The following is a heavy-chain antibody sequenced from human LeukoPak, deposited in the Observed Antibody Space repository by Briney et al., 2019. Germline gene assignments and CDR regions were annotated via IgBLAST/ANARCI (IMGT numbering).Heavy chain of an antibody. J-gene: IGHJ5*02. CDR2: IYYSGST. CDR1: GGSISSYY. D-gene: IGHD2-2*01. CDR3: ARGALVPAANNWFDP. V-gene: IGHV4-59*12. Sequence: PSETLSLTCTVSGGSISSYYWSWIRQPPGKGLEWIGYIYYSGSTNYNPSLKSRVTISVDTSKNQFSLKLSSVTAADTAVYYCARGALVPAANNWFDPWGQGTLVTVSS.